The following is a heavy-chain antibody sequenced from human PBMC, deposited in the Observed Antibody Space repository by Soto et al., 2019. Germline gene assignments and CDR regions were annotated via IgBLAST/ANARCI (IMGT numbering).Heavy chain of an antibody. J-gene: IGHJ4*02. CDR3: TSSFVVVTAIAAS. V-gene: IGHV3-73*02. CDR2: IRNKANSYAT. Sequence: EVQLVESGGGLVQPGGSLKLSCAASGFTFSDSTMHWVRQASGKGLEWVGRIRNKANSYATAYAASVKGRFTVSRDDSKNTAYLQMNGLKTEDTAVYYCTSSFVVVTAIAASRGQGTLVTVSS. CDR1: GFTFSDST. D-gene: IGHD2-21*02.